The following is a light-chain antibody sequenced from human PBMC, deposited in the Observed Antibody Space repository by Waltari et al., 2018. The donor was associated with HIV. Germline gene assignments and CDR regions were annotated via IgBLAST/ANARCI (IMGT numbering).Light chain of an antibody. Sequence: QSGLPQPPSGSPSPGQKVTISRSRRTSNTGDNNVFPYPQLPGKPPKLLIYDNNKRPSGIPDRFSGSKSGTSATLGITVLQTGDEADYYCGTWDSGLSAGVFGGGTKLTVL. V-gene: IGLV1-51*01. CDR3: GTWDSGLSAGV. CDR1: TSNTGDNN. CDR2: DNN. J-gene: IGLJ3*02.